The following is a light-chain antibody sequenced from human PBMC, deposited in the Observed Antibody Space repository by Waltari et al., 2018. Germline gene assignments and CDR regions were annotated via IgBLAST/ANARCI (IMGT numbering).Light chain of an antibody. CDR3: RQCDDVPCT. J-gene: IGKJ4*02. Sequence: QMTQSPTSLSASVADRVTITCQASQDISNSLTWYQQKPARAPKLLLYDASILEPGVPARLRASGSGTHVSFTISGLQTDGIGTFGCRQCDDVPCTFGPGTKVEMK. CDR1: QDISNS. V-gene: IGKV1-33*01. CDR2: DAS.